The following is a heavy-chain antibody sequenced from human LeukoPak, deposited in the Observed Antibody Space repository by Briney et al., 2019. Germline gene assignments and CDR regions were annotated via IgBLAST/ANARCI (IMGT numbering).Heavy chain of an antibody. V-gene: IGHV3-23*01. CDR3: ATRWAD. CDR2: ISGSGTST. J-gene: IGHJ4*02. Sequence: TGGSLRLSCAASGFTFSSYAMSWVRQAPGKGPEWVSLISGSGTSTYCADSVKGRFTISRDNSKNTLYLEMNSLRAEDTAVYYCATRWADWGQGTLVTVSS. CDR1: GFTFSSYA. D-gene: IGHD5-24*01.